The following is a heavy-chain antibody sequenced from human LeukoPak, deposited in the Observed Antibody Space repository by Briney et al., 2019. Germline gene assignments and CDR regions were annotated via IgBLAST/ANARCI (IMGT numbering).Heavy chain of an antibody. CDR2: IYYSGST. J-gene: IGHJ6*03. Sequence: KPSETLSLTCTVSGGSIRSFYWSLIRQPPGKGLEWIGYIYYSGSTKYNPSLKSRVTISVDTSKNQFSLKLSSVTAADTAVYYCAATYYDFWSGYKYMDVWGKGTTVTVSS. V-gene: IGHV4-59*12. CDR1: GGSIRSFY. CDR3: AATYYDFWSGYKYMDV. D-gene: IGHD3-3*01.